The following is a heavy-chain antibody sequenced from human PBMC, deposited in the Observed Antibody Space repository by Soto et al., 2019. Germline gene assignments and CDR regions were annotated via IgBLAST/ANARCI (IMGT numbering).Heavy chain of an antibody. D-gene: IGHD5-12*01. Sequence: GGSLRLCCAASGFIFCNYALTWARPAPGKGREWVSSISGGGDRTYHADSVKGRFTISRDNSKSTLYLQINSLRADDTAVYYCARDRLRDIVAIGCWGQGTLVTVSS. V-gene: IGHV3-23*01. CDR3: ARDRLRDIVAIGC. CDR2: ISGGGDRT. J-gene: IGHJ4*02. CDR1: GFIFCNYA.